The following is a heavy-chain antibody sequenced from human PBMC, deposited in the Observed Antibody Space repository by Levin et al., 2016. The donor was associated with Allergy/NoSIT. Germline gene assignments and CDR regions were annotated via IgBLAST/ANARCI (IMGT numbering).Heavy chain of an antibody. D-gene: IGHD3-22*01. V-gene: IGHV1-46*01. J-gene: IGHJ4*02. Sequence: WVRQAPGQGLEWMGIINPSGGSTRNAQKFQGRVTMTRDTSTSTVYMELSSLRSEDTAVYYCARDPHYYDNSGYYYHFDYWGQGTLVTVSS. CDR2: INPSGGST. CDR3: ARDPHYYDNSGYYYHFDY.